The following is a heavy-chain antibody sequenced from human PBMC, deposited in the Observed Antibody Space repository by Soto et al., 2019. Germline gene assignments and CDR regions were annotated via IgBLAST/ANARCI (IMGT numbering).Heavy chain of an antibody. Sequence: PSETLSLTCAVSGGSFSGYYWSWIRQPPGKGLEWIGEINHSGSNNYNPSLKSRVTISVDTSKNQFSLKLSSVTAADTAVYYCARGSAGGYSYSNLDYWVQGTLVTVSS. D-gene: IGHD2-21*02. CDR3: ARGSAGGYSYSNLDY. J-gene: IGHJ4*02. V-gene: IGHV4-34*01. CDR1: GGSFSGYY. CDR2: INHSGSN.